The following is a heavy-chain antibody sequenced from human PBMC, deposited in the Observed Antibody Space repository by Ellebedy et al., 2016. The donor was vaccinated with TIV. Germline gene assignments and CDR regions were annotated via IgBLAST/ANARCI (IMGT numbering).Heavy chain of an antibody. J-gene: IGHJ4*02. D-gene: IGHD3-22*01. CDR3: TQSHYYDSKLYDY. Sequence: PGGSLRLSCAASGFTFSGSAMHWVRQASGKGLEWVGRIRSKANSYATAYAASVKGRFTISRDDSKNTAYLQMNSLKTEDTAVYYCTQSHYYDSKLYDYWGQGTLVTVSS. CDR2: IRSKANSYAT. CDR1: GFTFSGSA. V-gene: IGHV3-73*01.